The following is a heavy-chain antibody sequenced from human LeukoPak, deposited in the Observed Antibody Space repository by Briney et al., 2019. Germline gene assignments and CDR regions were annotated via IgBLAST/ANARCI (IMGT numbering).Heavy chain of an antibody. D-gene: IGHD3-10*01. CDR1: GGTFSSYA. Sequence: SVKVSCKASGGTFSSYATSWVRQAPGQGLEWMGGIIPIFGTANYAQKFQGRVTITADKSTSTAYMELSSLRSEDTAVYYCASGSGSYQVYYFDYWGQGTLVTVSS. V-gene: IGHV1-69*06. CDR3: ASGSGSYQVYYFDY. J-gene: IGHJ4*02. CDR2: IIPIFGTA.